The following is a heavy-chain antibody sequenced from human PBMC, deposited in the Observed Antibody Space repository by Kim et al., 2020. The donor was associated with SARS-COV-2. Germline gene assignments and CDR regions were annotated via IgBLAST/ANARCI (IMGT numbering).Heavy chain of an antibody. CDR1: GGSISSGGYS. CDR3: ASQLFWSGYYSDY. V-gene: IGHV4-30-2*01. D-gene: IGHD3-3*01. J-gene: IGHJ4*02. CDR2: IYHSGST. Sequence: SETLSLTCAVSGGSISSGGYSWSWIRQPPGKGLEWIGYIYHSGSTYYNPSLKSRVTISVDRSKNQFSLKLSSVTAADTAVYYCASQLFWSGYYSDYWGQGTLVTVSS.